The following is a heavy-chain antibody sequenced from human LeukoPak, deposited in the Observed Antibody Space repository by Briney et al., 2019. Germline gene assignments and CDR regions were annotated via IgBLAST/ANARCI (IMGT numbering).Heavy chain of an antibody. J-gene: IGHJ4*02. CDR1: GYTFTSYD. CDR2: MNPYSGNT. CDR3: ARAFSSPPIPTGVTDY. Sequence: ASVKVSCKASGYTFTSYDINWVRQATGQVLEWMGWMNPYSGNTGYAQKFQGRVTMTRNTSISTAYMELSSLRSEDTAVYYCARAFSSPPIPTGVTDYWGQGTLVTVSS. V-gene: IGHV1-8*01. D-gene: IGHD3-10*01.